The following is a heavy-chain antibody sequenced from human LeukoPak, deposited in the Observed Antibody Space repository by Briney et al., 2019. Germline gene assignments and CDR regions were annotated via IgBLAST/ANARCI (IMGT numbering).Heavy chain of an antibody. CDR1: GGTFSSYA. Sequence: SVKVSCKASGGTFSSYAISWVRQAPGQGLEWMGRIIPILGIANYAQKFQGRVTITADKSTGTAYMELSSLRSEDTAVYYCARERGAGYYDSSGYYYFDYWGQGTLVTVSS. CDR3: ARERGAGYYDSSGYYYFDY. V-gene: IGHV1-69*04. CDR2: IIPILGIA. D-gene: IGHD3-22*01. J-gene: IGHJ4*02.